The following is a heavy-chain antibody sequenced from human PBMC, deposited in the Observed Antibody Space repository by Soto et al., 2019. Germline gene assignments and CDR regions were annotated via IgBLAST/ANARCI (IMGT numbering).Heavy chain of an antibody. CDR3: AKRPLTAAGFDY. CDR2: ITGSGGGT. D-gene: IGHD6-13*01. V-gene: IGHV3-23*01. CDR1: GFTFSNYA. Sequence: EVQLLESGGGLVQPGGSLRLSCAASGFTFSNYAMTWVRQAPGKGLEWVSVITGSGGGTYFVDSVKGRFTISRDNSKNTGYLQMNSLRAGDTAVYYCAKRPLTAAGFDYWGQGTLVTVSS. J-gene: IGHJ4*02.